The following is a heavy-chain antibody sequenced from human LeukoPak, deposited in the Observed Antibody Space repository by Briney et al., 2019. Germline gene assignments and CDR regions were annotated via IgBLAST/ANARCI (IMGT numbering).Heavy chain of an antibody. CDR1: GGTFSSYA. J-gene: IGHJ4*02. Sequence: SVKVSCKASGGTFSSYAISWVRQAPGQGLEWMGGIIPIFGTANYAQKFQGRVTITTDESTSTAYMELSSPRSEDTAVYYCARGGRDSSSYYVPDYWGQGTLVTVSS. D-gene: IGHD3-22*01. CDR2: IIPIFGTA. V-gene: IGHV1-69*05. CDR3: ARGGRDSSSYYVPDY.